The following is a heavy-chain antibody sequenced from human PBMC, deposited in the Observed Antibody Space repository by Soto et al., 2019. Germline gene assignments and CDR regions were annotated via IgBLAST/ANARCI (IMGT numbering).Heavy chain of an antibody. V-gene: IGHV4-31*03. CDR2: IYYSGST. CDR1: GGSVSSGGYY. J-gene: IGHJ3*02. D-gene: IGHD2-15*01. CDR3: ARARILGVVVAAPIDAFDI. Sequence: PSETLSLTCTVSGGSVSSGGYYCSWIRQHPGKGLEWIGYIYYSGSTYYNPSLKSRVTISVDTSKNQFSLKLSSVTAADTAVYYCARARILGVVVAAPIDAFDIWGQGTMVTVSS.